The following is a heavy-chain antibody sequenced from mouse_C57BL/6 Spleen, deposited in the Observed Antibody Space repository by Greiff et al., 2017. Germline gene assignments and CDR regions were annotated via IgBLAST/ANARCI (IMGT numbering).Heavy chain of an antibody. CDR1: GYSFTSYY. CDR2: IYPGNGNT. V-gene: IGHV1-66*01. Sequence: QVQLQQSGPELVKPGASVKISCKASGYSFTSYYMNWVKQRPGQGLEWIGWIYPGNGNTKYNEKFKGKATLTADKSSSTAYMQLSSLTSEDSAVYYCARSVDYDVVRFDYWGQGTMVTVSS. J-gene: IGHJ2*01. CDR3: ARSVDYDVVRFDY. D-gene: IGHD2-4*01.